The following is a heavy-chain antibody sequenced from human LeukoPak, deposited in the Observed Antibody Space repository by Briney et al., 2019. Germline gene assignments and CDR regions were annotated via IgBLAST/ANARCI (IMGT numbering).Heavy chain of an antibody. CDR3: AKQGPYTAYPGFDS. CDR2: ISASGGTS. V-gene: IGHV3-23*01. Sequence: PGPSLRLSWAAAGFTFSSYGMSWVRQDPGKGLEWVSVISASGGTSYYANSVKGRFTISRDSSKSTLYLHMSTLRAEDTAVYFCAKQGPYTAYPGFDSWGQGTLVTVSS. CDR1: GFTFSSYG. D-gene: IGHD2-2*02. J-gene: IGHJ4*02.